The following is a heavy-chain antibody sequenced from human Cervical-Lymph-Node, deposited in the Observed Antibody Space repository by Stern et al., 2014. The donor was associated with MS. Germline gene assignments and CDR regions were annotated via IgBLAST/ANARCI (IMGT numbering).Heavy chain of an antibody. CDR3: ARWAYSSGWYNWFDP. D-gene: IGHD3-22*01. J-gene: IGHJ5*02. V-gene: IGHV4-39*01. Sequence: QLQLQESGPGLVKPSETLSLTCTVSGGSISSSSYYWGWIRQPPGKGLEWIGRISYSGSTYYNPSLKSRVTISVDTSKNQFSLKLGFVTAADTAVYYCARWAYSSGWYNWFDPWGQGTLVTVSS. CDR2: ISYSGST. CDR1: GGSISSSSYY.